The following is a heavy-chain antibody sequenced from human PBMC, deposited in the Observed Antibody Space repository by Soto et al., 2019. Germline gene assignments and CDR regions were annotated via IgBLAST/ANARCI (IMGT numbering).Heavy chain of an antibody. Sequence: PGESLKISCNGSGYSFTSYWISWVRQMPGKGLEWMGRIDPSDSYTNYSPSFQGHVTISADRSISTAYLQWSSLKASDTAMYYCARRAAGLIITWGQGTLVTVSS. J-gene: IGHJ5*02. CDR1: GYSFTSYW. D-gene: IGHD6-13*01. V-gene: IGHV5-10-1*01. CDR2: IDPSDSYT. CDR3: ARRAAGLIIT.